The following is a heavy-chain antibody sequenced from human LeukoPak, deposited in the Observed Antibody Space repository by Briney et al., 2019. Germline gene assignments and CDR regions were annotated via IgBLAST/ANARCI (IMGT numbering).Heavy chain of an antibody. V-gene: IGHV3-48*03. Sequence: AGGSLRLSCAASGFTFSSYEMNWVRQAPGKGLEWVSYISSSGSTIYYADSVKGRFTISRDNAKNTLYLQMNSLRAEDTAVYYCARDYGGNPYNWFDPWGQGTLVTVSS. J-gene: IGHJ5*02. CDR2: ISSSGSTI. CDR3: ARDYGGNPYNWFDP. D-gene: IGHD4-23*01. CDR1: GFTFSSYE.